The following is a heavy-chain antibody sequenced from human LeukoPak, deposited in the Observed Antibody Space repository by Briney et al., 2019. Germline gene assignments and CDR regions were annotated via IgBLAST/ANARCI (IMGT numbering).Heavy chain of an antibody. J-gene: IGHJ3*02. D-gene: IGHD4-17*01. Sequence: PGGSLRLSCAASGFTFDDYAMHRVRQAPGKGLEWVSGISWNSGSIGYADSVKGRFTISRDNAKNSLYLQMNSLRAEDTALYYCAKGDSDYGDYVDAFDIWGQGTMVTVSS. CDR2: ISWNSGSI. CDR3: AKGDSDYGDYVDAFDI. CDR1: GFTFDDYA. V-gene: IGHV3-9*01.